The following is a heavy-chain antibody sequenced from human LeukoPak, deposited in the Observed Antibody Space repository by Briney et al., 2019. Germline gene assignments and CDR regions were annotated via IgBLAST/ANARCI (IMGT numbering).Heavy chain of an antibody. J-gene: IGHJ5*02. CDR3: ARDRGYSGSYEVWFDP. CDR1: GFTFSSYS. Sequence: PGGSLRLSCAASGFTFSSYSMNWVRQAPGKGLEWVSYISSSSSYIYYADSVKGRFTISRDNAKNSLYLQMNSLRAEDTAVYYCARDRGYSGSYEVWFDPWGQGTLVTVSS. D-gene: IGHD1-26*01. CDR2: ISSSSSYI. V-gene: IGHV3-21*05.